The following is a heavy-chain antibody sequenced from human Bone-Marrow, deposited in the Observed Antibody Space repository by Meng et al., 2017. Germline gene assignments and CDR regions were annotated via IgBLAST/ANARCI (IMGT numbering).Heavy chain of an antibody. D-gene: IGHD6-13*01. V-gene: IGHV1-8*01. J-gene: IGHJ4*03. CDR1: GYTFTSYD. Sequence: ASVKVSCKASGYTFTSYDINWVRQATGQGLEWMGWMNPNRGNTGYAQKFQGRVTMTRNTSISTAYMELSSLRSEDTAVYYCARGKIRNYSSSWYVGCDYWGQGTLVTVSS. CDR3: ARGKIRNYSSSWYVGCDY. CDR2: MNPNRGNT.